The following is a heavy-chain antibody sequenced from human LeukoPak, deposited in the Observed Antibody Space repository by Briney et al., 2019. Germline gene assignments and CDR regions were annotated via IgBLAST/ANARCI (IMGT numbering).Heavy chain of an antibody. CDR1: GYTFTSYG. CDR3: ARVSVVPAAIHYYMDV. J-gene: IGHJ6*03. CDR2: ISAYNGNT. Sequence: ASVKVSCKASGYTFTSYGISWVRQAPGQGLEWMGWISAYNGNTNYAQKLQGRVTMTTDTSTSTAYMELRSPRSDDTAVYYCARVSVVPAAIHYYMDVWGKGTTVTVSS. D-gene: IGHD2-2*01. V-gene: IGHV1-18*01.